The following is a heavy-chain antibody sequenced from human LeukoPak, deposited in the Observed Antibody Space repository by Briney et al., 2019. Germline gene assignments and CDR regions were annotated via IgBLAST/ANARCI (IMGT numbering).Heavy chain of an antibody. D-gene: IGHD5-18*01. Sequence: PSETLSLTCTVSGGSISSDSQYWGWIRQPPGKGLGWIASIYYSGNAYYNPSLKSRVTISEDTSKNQFPLKLSSVTAADTAVYYCAAVRGYSYVAFDIWGQGTMVTVSS. CDR2: IYYSGNA. CDR3: AAVRGYSYVAFDI. J-gene: IGHJ3*02. CDR1: GGSISSDSQY. V-gene: IGHV4-39*01.